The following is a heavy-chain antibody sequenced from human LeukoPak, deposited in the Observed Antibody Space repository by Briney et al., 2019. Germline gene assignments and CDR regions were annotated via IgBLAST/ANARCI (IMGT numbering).Heavy chain of an antibody. J-gene: IGHJ6*03. Sequence: PGGSLRLSCAASGFTFSSYEMNWVRQAPGKGLEWVSYISSSGSTIYYADSVKGRFTISRDNSNNTVYLQMNSLRVEDTAVYYCAKDPYDIWNYMEVWGKGTTVIVSS. CDR1: GFTFSSYE. V-gene: IGHV3-48*03. CDR2: ISSSGSTI. CDR3: AKDPYDIWNYMEV. D-gene: IGHD3-3*01.